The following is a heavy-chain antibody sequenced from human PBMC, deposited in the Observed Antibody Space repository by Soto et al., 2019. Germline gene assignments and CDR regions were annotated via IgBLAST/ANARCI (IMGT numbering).Heavy chain of an antibody. D-gene: IGHD3-10*01. J-gene: IGHJ4*02. Sequence: QVQLVQSGAEVKRPGSSVKVSCKASGDTFNFYSINWVRQAPGVGLEWVGGVNPILSMSNYTQRFQGRVTITADKSTRTAERELRSLRSEDTAIYYCASGSGSGNRAFDYWGKGALVTVSS. CDR2: VNPILSMS. CDR1: GDTFNFYS. CDR3: ASGSGSGNRAFDY. V-gene: IGHV1-69*02.